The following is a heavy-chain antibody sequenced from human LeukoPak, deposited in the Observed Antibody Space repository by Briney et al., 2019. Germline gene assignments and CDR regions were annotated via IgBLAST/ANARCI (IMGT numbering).Heavy chain of an antibody. Sequence: ASVKVSCKASGYTFTSYGIIWVRQAPGQGLEWMGWISAYNGNTNYAQKLQGRVTMTTDTSTSTAYMELRSLRSDDTAVYYCARDRRWYYDSSGYYGLDYWGQGNLVTVSS. J-gene: IGHJ4*02. CDR3: ARDRRWYYDSSGYYGLDY. D-gene: IGHD3-22*01. V-gene: IGHV1-18*01. CDR1: GYTFTSYG. CDR2: ISAYNGNT.